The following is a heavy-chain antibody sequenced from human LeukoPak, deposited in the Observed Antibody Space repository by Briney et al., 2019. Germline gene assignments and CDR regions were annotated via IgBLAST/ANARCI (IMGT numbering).Heavy chain of an antibody. V-gene: IGHV5-51*01. D-gene: IGHD2-2*01. CDR3: ARLGYQLPRYYYYYMDV. CDR1: GYSFTTYW. Sequence: PGESLKISCKGSGYSFTTYWIGWVRQMPGKGLEWMGIIYPGDSDTRYSPSFQGQVTISADKSISTAYLQWSSLKASDTAMYYCARLGYQLPRYYYYYMDVWGKGTTVTVSS. CDR2: IYPGDSDT. J-gene: IGHJ6*03.